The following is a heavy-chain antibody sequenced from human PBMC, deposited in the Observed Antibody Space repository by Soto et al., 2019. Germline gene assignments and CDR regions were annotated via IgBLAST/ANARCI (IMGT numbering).Heavy chain of an antibody. Sequence: PGGSLRLSCAASGFIFKMYWMHWVRQSPGKGLVWISRIYNDGTYSDYADSVRGRLTISRDNVNDTLYLQMNNLRAEDSGLYYCTRGPRPISTGTGAYWGQGTQGTVSS. CDR1: GFIFKMYW. V-gene: IGHV3-74*01. J-gene: IGHJ4*02. CDR3: TRGPRPISTGTGAY. D-gene: IGHD3-10*01. CDR2: IYNDGTYS.